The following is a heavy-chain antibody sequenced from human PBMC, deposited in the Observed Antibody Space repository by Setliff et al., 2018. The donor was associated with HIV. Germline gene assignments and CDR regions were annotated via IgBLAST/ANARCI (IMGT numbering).Heavy chain of an antibody. Sequence: GASVKVSCKASGGTFSASGFSWVRQAPGQGLEWMGGIIPAFGTADYAQKFQGRVTITADASTSTAYMELIGLRSEDTAVYYCARGEGSGWDTVEENYYNLDVWGPGTTVTVSS. CDR2: IIPAFGTA. CDR3: ARGEGSGWDTVEENYYNLDV. D-gene: IGHD6-19*01. CDR1: GGTFSASG. V-gene: IGHV1-69*13. J-gene: IGHJ6*02.